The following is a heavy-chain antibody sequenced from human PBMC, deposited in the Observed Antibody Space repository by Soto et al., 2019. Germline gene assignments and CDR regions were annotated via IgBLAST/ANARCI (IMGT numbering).Heavy chain of an antibody. Sequence: SETLSLTCAVSGYSISSGYYWGWLRQPPGKGLEWIGSICHGGSTYYNPSLNSRVTLSIDMTNNHVSLILNSVTAADTAVYYCARVGPWVPYYYDSSPYTFENWFDPWGQGTLVTAPQ. CDR3: ARVGPWVPYYYDSSPYTFENWFDP. CDR2: ICHGGST. CDR1: GYSISSGYY. J-gene: IGHJ5*02. D-gene: IGHD3-22*01. V-gene: IGHV4-38-2*01.